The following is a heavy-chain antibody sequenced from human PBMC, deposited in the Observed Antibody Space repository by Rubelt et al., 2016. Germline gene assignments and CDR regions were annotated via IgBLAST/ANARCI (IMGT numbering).Heavy chain of an antibody. J-gene: IGHJ4*02. D-gene: IGHD5-24*01. CDR1: GDSVSNNNAA. CDR3: ARSDGYMDY. Sequence: QVQLQQSGPGLVKPSQTLSLTCGISGDSVSNNNAAWNWIRQSPSRGLEWLGRKYYRSKWYNNYAVSVKSRITINPDTSKNQFSLQLTSVTPEDTAVYYCARSDGYMDYWGQGTLVTVSS. V-gene: IGHV6-1*01. CDR2: KYYRSKWYN.